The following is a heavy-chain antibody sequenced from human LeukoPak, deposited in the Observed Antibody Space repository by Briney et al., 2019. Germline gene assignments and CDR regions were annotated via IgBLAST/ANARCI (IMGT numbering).Heavy chain of an antibody. CDR2: ISSSRSIM. Sequence: PGGSLRLSCAASEFTFSSYDMDWVRQAPGKGLEWISYISSSRSIMYYADSVLGRFTVSRDNAENTLYLQMNSLRGDDTAVYYCARHNQGSPDYWGQGTLVTVSS. V-gene: IGHV3-48*01. CDR3: ARHNQGSPDY. J-gene: IGHJ4*02. CDR1: EFTFSSYD.